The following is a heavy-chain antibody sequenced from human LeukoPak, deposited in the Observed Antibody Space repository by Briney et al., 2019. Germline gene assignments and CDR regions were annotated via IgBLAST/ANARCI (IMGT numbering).Heavy chain of an antibody. D-gene: IGHD3-10*01. J-gene: IGHJ6*02. Sequence: PSQTLSLTCTVSGGSISSGDYYWSWIRQPPGKGLEWIGYIYYSGSTYYNPSLKSRITISLDTSKNHFSLSLRSVTAADTAVYYCARADGSRTYGPFMDVWGQGTTVTVSS. CDR2: IYYSGST. V-gene: IGHV4-30-4*01. CDR1: GGSISSGDYY. CDR3: ARADGSRTYGPFMDV.